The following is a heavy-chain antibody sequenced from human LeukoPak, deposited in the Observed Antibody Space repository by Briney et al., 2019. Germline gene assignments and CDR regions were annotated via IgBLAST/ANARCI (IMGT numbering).Heavy chain of an antibody. V-gene: IGHV4-39*01. J-gene: IGHJ2*01. CDR2: IYYSGST. D-gene: IGHD2-21*02. Sequence: SSETLSLTCTVSGGSISSSSYYWGWIRQPPGKGLEWIGDIYYSGSTNYNPSLKSRVTVSVDTSRNQFSLKLSSVTAADTAVYYCARHVPSGLRIVVVTSAWYFDLWGRGTLVTVSS. CDR1: GGSISSSSYY. CDR3: ARHVPSGLRIVVVTSAWYFDL.